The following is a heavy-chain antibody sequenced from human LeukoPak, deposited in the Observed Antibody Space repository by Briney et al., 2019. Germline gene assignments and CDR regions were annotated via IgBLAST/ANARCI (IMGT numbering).Heavy chain of an antibody. Sequence: GGSLRLSCKGSGFTFSNAWMNWVRQAPGKGREWVGRIKSKPDGETTDYAAPVKGRFTISRDDSQNTVYVQMSSLRTEDTAVYYCSTGGYYFDYWGQGTLVTVSS. D-gene: IGHD3-10*01. CDR1: GFTFSNAW. J-gene: IGHJ4*02. CDR3: STGGYYFDY. V-gene: IGHV3-15*01. CDR2: IKSKPDGETT.